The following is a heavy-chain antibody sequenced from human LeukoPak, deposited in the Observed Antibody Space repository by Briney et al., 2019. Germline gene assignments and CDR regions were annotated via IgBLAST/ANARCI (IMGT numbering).Heavy chain of an antibody. V-gene: IGHV1-69*06. J-gene: IGHJ4*02. CDR3: ASILGYCSGSSCFLDY. D-gene: IGHD2-15*01. CDR2: IIPIFGTA. CDR1: GGTLRSYA. Sequence: SEKVSCKASGGTLRSYAISWVRQAPGEGREWMGGIIPIFGTANYAQKFQGRVTITADKSTSTAYMELSSLRSEDTAVYYCASILGYCSGSSCFLDYWGQGTLVTVSS.